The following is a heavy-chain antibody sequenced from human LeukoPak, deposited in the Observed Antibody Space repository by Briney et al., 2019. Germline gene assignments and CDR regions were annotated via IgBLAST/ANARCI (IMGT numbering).Heavy chain of an antibody. D-gene: IGHD5-18*01. CDR1: GFTFSSYA. CDR2: IRYDGYNK. J-gene: IGHJ4*02. Sequence: PGRSLRLSCAASGFTFSSYAMHWVRQAPGKGLEWVAFIRYDGYNKYYGDSVKGRFTISRDNSKNTLCLQMNSLRAEDTAVYYCAQDMGDVGTAIGHWGQGTLVTVSS. CDR3: AQDMGDVGTAIGH. V-gene: IGHV3-30*02.